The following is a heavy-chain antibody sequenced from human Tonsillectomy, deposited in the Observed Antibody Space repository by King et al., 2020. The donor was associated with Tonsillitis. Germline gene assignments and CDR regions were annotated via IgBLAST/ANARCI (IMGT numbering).Heavy chain of an antibody. V-gene: IGHV3-30-3*01. CDR2: ISYDGSNK. CDR3: ARDPKGYCSGGSCYGYHFDY. CDR1: GFTFSSYA. J-gene: IGHJ4*02. Sequence: VQLVESGGGVVQPGRSLRLSCAASGFTFSSYAMHWVRQAPGKGLEWVAVISYDGSNKYEADSVKGRFTISRDNSKNTLYLQMNSLGAEDTAVYYCARDPKGYCSGGSCYGYHFDYWGQGTLVTVSS. D-gene: IGHD2-15*01.